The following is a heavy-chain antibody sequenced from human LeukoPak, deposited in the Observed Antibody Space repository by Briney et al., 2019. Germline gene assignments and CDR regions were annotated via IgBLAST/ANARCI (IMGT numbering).Heavy chain of an antibody. Sequence: GGSLRLSCAASGFTVSRYWMHWARQAPGKGLVWVSRIDSDVSSTTYADSVKGRFIISRDNAKNTLYLQMNSLRAEDTAVYYCARTVTDAFDIWGQGTMVTVSS. CDR3: ARTVTDAFDI. V-gene: IGHV3-74*03. J-gene: IGHJ3*02. D-gene: IGHD3-16*02. CDR1: GFTVSRYW. CDR2: IDSDVSST.